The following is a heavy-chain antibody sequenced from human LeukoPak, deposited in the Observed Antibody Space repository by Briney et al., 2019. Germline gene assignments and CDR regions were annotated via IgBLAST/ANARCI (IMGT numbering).Heavy chain of an antibody. D-gene: IGHD1-14*01. CDR2: IYSGGST. Sequence: SGGSLRLSCEASGFTFSSYAITWVRQAPGKGLEWVSVIYSGGSTYYADSVKGRFTISRDTSKNTLYLQMNSLRAEDTSVYYCATGELDYFDYWGQGTLVTVSS. J-gene: IGHJ4*02. CDR3: ATGELDYFDY. CDR1: GFTFSSYA. V-gene: IGHV3-53*01.